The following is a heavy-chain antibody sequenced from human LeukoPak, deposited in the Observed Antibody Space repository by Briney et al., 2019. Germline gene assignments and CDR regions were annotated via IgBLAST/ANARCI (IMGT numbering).Heavy chain of an antibody. CDR3: ARGGYGYYFDY. J-gene: IGHJ4*02. CDR2: IYYSGST. Sequence: SETLSLTCTVSGGSISSYYWSWIRQPPGKGLEWIGYIYYSGSTNYNPSLKSRVTIPVDTSKNQFSLKLSSVTAADTAVYCCARGGYGYYFDYWGQGTLVTVSS. CDR1: GGSISSYY. V-gene: IGHV4-59*01. D-gene: IGHD1-1*01.